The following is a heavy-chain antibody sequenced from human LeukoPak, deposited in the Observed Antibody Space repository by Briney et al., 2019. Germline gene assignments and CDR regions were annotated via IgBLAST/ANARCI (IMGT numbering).Heavy chain of an antibody. J-gene: IGHJ6*02. V-gene: IGHV1-18*01. D-gene: IGHD2-15*01. CDR2: ISAYNGNT. Sequence: ASVKVSCKASGYTFTSYGISWVRQAPGQGLEWMGWISAYNGNTNYAQKLQGRVTMTTDTSTSTAYMELRSLRSDDTAVYYCARDRLLYYYYYGMDVWGQGATVTVSS. CDR3: ARDRLLYYYYYGMDV. CDR1: GYTFTSYG.